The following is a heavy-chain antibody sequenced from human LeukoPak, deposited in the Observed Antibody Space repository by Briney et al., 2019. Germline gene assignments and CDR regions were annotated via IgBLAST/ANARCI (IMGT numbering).Heavy chain of an antibody. Sequence: GGSLRLSCAASGFTFSSFWMSWVRQAPGKGLEWVANIKQDGSEKYYVDSVKGRFTISRDNAKNSLYLQMNSLRAEDTAVFFFARVRRSFSLDYWGQGTLVIVSS. V-gene: IGHV3-7*01. D-gene: IGHD1-26*01. CDR1: GFTFSSFW. CDR3: ARVRRSFSLDY. J-gene: IGHJ4*02. CDR2: IKQDGSEK.